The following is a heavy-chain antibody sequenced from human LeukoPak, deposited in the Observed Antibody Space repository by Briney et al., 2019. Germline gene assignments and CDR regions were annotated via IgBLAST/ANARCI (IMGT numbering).Heavy chain of an antibody. CDR1: GFTFSSYW. D-gene: IGHD6-13*01. CDR2: IKQDGSEK. CDR3: ARRGYSSSWYLYYYMDV. Sequence: GGSLRLSCAASGFTFSSYWMSWVRQAPGKGLEWVANIKQDGSEKYYVDSVKGRFTISRDNAKNSLYLQMNSLRAEDTAVYYCARRGYSSSWYLYYYMDVWGKGTTVTVSS. V-gene: IGHV3-7*01. J-gene: IGHJ6*03.